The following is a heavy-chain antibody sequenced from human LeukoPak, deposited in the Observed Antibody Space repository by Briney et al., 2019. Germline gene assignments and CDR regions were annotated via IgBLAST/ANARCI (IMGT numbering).Heavy chain of an antibody. CDR2: IYYSGST. Sequence: KPSETLSLTCTVSGGSISSSSYYWGWIRQPPGKGLEWIGSIYYSGSTYYNPSLKSRVTISVDTSKNQFSLKLSSVTAADTAVYYCARDGGNGVYYFDYWGQGTLVTVSS. V-gene: IGHV4-39*01. J-gene: IGHJ4*02. CDR1: GGSISSSSYY. CDR3: ARDGGNGVYYFDY. D-gene: IGHD2-15*01.